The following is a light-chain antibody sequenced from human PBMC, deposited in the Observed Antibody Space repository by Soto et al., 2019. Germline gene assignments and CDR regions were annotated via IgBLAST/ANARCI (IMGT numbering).Light chain of an antibody. Sequence: EGVLTQSPGTLSLSPGERATLSCRASQSVDRSYLAWYQQRPGQAPRLLIYGASSRATGIPDRFSGSGSGTVFTLTISRLEPEDFAVYFCQQYGSSPPMFTFGQGTKLEIK. CDR3: QQYGSSPPMFT. CDR2: GAS. J-gene: IGKJ2*01. V-gene: IGKV3-20*01. CDR1: QSVDRSY.